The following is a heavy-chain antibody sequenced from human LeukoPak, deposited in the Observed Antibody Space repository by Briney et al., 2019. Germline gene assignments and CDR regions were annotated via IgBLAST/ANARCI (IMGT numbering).Heavy chain of an antibody. CDR3: ARDRAWYYGSGVDY. V-gene: IGHV1-18*04. CDR2: ISAYNGNT. Sequence: ASVKVSCKASGYTFTSYGISWVRQAPGQGLEWMGWISAYNGNTNSAQKLQGRVTMTTDTSTSTAYMELRSLRSDDTAVYYCARDRAWYYGSGVDYWGQGTLVTVSS. J-gene: IGHJ4*02. CDR1: GYTFTSYG. D-gene: IGHD3-10*01.